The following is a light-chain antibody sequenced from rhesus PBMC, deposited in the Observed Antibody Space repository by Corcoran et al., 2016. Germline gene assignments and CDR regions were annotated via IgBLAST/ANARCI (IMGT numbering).Light chain of an antibody. J-gene: IGKJ1*01. Sequence: DIQMTQSPSSLSASVGDRVTITCRASQGITNALAWYQQKPGETPKLLIYEASSLQSGIPSRFSGSGSGTDFTLTISSLQPEDFATYYCQHYYSTPWTFGQGTKVEIK. V-gene: IGKV1-33*02. CDR3: QHYYSTPWT. CDR2: EAS. CDR1: QGITNA.